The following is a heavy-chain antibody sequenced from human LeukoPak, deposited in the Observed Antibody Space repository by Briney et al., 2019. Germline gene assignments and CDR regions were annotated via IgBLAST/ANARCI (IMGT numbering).Heavy chain of an antibody. Sequence: LRLSCAASGFTFSSNSMNWIRQPPGKGLEWIGYIYYSGSTYYNPSLKSRVTISVDTSKNQFSLKLSSVTAADTAVYYCARANIAAAGTGGYYYMDVWGKGTTVTVSS. CDR3: ARANIAAAGTGGYYYMDV. D-gene: IGHD6-13*01. J-gene: IGHJ6*03. CDR1: GFTFSSNS. CDR2: IYYSGST. V-gene: IGHV4-30-4*08.